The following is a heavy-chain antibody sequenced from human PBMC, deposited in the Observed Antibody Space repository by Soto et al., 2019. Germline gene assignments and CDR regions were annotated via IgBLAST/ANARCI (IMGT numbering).Heavy chain of an antibody. Sequence: EVQLVESGGGLVKPGGSLRLSCAASGFTFSNVWMNWVRQAPGKGLEWVGRIKSKTDGGTTDYAAHVKDRYTISRDDSKTTLYLQMNGLKTEDTAVYYCTPLALKYSSGWYEFSDWGQGTLVTVSS. CDR2: IKSKTDGGTT. CDR1: GFTFSNVW. CDR3: TPLALKYSSGWYEFSD. J-gene: IGHJ4*02. D-gene: IGHD6-19*01. V-gene: IGHV3-15*07.